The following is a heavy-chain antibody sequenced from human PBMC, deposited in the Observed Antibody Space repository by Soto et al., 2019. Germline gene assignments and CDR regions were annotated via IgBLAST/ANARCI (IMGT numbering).Heavy chain of an antibody. CDR2: ISYDGSNK. V-gene: IGHV3-30*03. J-gene: IGHJ6*02. Sequence: QVQLVESGGGVVQPGRSLRLSCAASGFTFSSYGMHWVRQAPGKGLEWVAVISYDGSNKYYADSVKGRFTISRDNSKNTLYLQMNSLRDEDTAVYYCMDGLDVWGQGTTVTVSS. CDR3: MDGLDV. CDR1: GFTFSSYG.